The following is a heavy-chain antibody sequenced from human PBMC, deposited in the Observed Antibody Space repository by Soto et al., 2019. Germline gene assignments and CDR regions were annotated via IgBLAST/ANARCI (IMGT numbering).Heavy chain of an antibody. J-gene: IGHJ4*02. CDR3: ARRVSGVTRGLHY. V-gene: IGHV3-74*01. CDR2: INTDGSST. CDR1: GFTFSSYW. D-gene: IGHD2-15*01. Sequence: EVQLVESGGGLVQPGGSLRLSCAASGFTFSSYWMHWVRQDPGKGLVWISRINTDGSSTSYVDSVQGQFTISRDNGKNTLFLQMNSLRGKDTAVYYCARRVSGVTRGLHYWGQGTLVTVSS.